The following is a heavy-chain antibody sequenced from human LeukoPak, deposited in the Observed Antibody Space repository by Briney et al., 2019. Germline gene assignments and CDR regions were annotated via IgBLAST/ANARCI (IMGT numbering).Heavy chain of an antibody. CDR2: IISIFGTA. CDR3: ARDGDTMVRGATTHWFDP. D-gene: IGHD3-10*01. Sequence: ASVKVSCKASGGTFSSYAISWVRQAPGQGLEWMGGIISIFGTANYAQKFQGRVTMTRDTSTSTVYMELSSLRSEDTAVYYCARDGDTMVRGATTHWFDPWGQGTLVTVSS. V-gene: IGHV1-69*05. J-gene: IGHJ5*02. CDR1: GGTFSSYA.